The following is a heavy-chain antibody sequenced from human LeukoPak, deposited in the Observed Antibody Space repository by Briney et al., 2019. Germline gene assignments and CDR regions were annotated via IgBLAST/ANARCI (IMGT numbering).Heavy chain of an antibody. Sequence: ASVKVSCKASGYTFTSYYMHWVRQAPGQGLEWMGRINPNSGGTNYAQKFQGRVTMTRDTSISTAYMELSRLRSDDTAVYYCARQRSGWSYDAFDIWGQGTMVTVSS. D-gene: IGHD6-19*01. CDR3: ARQRSGWSYDAFDI. CDR2: INPNSGGT. CDR1: GYTFTSYY. V-gene: IGHV1-2*06. J-gene: IGHJ3*02.